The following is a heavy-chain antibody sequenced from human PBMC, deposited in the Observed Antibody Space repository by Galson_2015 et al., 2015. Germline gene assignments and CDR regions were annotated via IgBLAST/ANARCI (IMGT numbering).Heavy chain of an antibody. J-gene: IGHJ3*01. CDR2: IFSGGST. Sequence: SLRLSCAASGFTVSDNYMSWVRQAPGKGLEWVSVIFSGGSTYYADSVKGRFTISRDKSKNTLYLQMSSLRADDTAVYYCAKGYSSSWSYAFDFWGQGTVVTVSS. CDR3: AKGYSSSWSYAFDF. V-gene: IGHV3-53*01. D-gene: IGHD6-13*01. CDR1: GFTVSDNY.